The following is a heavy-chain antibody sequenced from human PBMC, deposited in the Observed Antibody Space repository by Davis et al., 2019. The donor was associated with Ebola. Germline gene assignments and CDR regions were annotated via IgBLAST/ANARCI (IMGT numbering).Heavy chain of an antibody. Sequence: MPSETLSLTCTVSGGSISSGDYYWSWIRQPPGKGLEWIGYIYYSGSTYYNPSLKSRVTISVDTSKNQFSLKLCSVTAADTAVYYCARLILDYGGPPDVWGKGTTVTVSS. CDR2: IYYSGST. CDR1: GGSISSGDYY. J-gene: IGHJ6*04. D-gene: IGHD4-23*01. V-gene: IGHV4-30-4*01. CDR3: ARLILDYGGPPDV.